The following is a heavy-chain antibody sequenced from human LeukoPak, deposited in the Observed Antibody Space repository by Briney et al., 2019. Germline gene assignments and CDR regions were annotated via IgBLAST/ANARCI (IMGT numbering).Heavy chain of an antibody. V-gene: IGHV4-34*01. CDR1: GGSFSDYY. Sequence: SETLSLTCAVYGGSFSDYYWSWIRQPPGKGLEWIGEINHSGSTNYNPSLKSRVTISVDTSKNQFSLKMTSVTAADTAVYYCASLSWNDASAFDYWGQGTLVTVSS. D-gene: IGHD1-1*01. J-gene: IGHJ4*02. CDR3: ASLSWNDASAFDY. CDR2: INHSGST.